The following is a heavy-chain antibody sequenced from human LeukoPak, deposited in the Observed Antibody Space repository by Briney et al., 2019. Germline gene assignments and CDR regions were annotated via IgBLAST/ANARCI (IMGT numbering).Heavy chain of an antibody. CDR3: ARFYCSSTSCYQRINAFDI. D-gene: IGHD2-2*01. CDR2: INPNSGGT. V-gene: IGHV1-2*02. Sequence: ASVKVSCKASGCTFTGYYMHWVRQAPGQGLERMGWINPNSGGTNYAQKFQGRVTMTRDTSISTAYMELSRLRSDDTAVYYCARFYCSSTSCYQRINAFDIWGQGTMVTVSS. J-gene: IGHJ3*02. CDR1: GCTFTGYY.